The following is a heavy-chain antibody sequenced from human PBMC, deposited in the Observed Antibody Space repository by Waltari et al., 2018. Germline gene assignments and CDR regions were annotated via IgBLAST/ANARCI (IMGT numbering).Heavy chain of an antibody. J-gene: IGHJ4*02. CDR2: MNPNSGNT. CDR1: GYTFTSYA. Sequence: QVQLVQSGAEVKKPGASVKVSCKASGYTFTSYAITWVRQATGQGLEWMGWMNPNSGNTGYAQKFQGRVTITRNTSISTAYMELSSLRSEDTAVYYCARGARAGKRVNFDYWGQGTLVTVSS. D-gene: IGHD6-13*01. CDR3: ARGARAGKRVNFDY. V-gene: IGHV1-8*03.